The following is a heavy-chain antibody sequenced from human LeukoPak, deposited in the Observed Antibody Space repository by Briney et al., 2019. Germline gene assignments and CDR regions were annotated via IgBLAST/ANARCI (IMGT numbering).Heavy chain of an antibody. CDR2: VTYTGS. V-gene: IGHV4-59*08. Sequence: SETLSLTCAVSGTSISSYYRSWRRQPPGKGPEWIGYVTYTGSKYNPSLKSRVTISTDRSKKEVSLRLSSVTAADTAMYFCARHVDTALIGAFHIWGQGTMVTVS. D-gene: IGHD5-18*01. CDR1: GTSISSYY. J-gene: IGHJ3*02. CDR3: ARHVDTALIGAFHI.